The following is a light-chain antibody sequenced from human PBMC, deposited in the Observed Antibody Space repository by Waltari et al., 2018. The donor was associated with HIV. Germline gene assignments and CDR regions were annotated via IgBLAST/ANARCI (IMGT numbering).Light chain of an antibody. CDR3: MQAKQALYT. Sequence: EIVMTQTPLSSPVTLGQPASISCRSSQRLVHSDGNTYLSWLQQRPGQPPRLLIYKISKRFSGVPDRFSGSGAGTDFTLKISRVEAEDVGVYYCMQAKQALYTFGQGTRLEIK. CDR1: QRLVHSDGNTY. V-gene: IGKV2-24*01. J-gene: IGKJ2*01. CDR2: KIS.